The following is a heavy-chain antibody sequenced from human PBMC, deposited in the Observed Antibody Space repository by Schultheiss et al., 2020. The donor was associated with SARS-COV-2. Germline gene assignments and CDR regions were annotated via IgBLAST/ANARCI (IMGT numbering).Heavy chain of an antibody. V-gene: IGHV4-31*03. CDR2: IYYSGST. CDR3: ASWGRVRGAPGNSFDY. D-gene: IGHD3-10*01. J-gene: IGHJ4*02. CDR1: GGSISSGSYY. Sequence: SETLSLTCTVSGGSISSGSYYWSWIRQPAGKGLEWIGYIYYSGSTYYNPSLKSRVTISVDTSKNQFSLKLSSVTAADTAVYYCASWGRVRGAPGNSFDYWGQGTLVTVSS.